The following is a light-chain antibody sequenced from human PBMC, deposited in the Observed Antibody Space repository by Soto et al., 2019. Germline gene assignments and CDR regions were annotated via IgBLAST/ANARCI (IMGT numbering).Light chain of an antibody. CDR2: EGS. V-gene: IGLV2-23*01. CDR3: CSYAGSSTVV. Sequence: QSVLTQPASVSGSPGQSITISCTGTRSAVGSYNLVSWYQQHPGKAPRLMIYEGSIRPSGVSNSCSGSKSGNTASLTSSGLQAEDEADYYCCSYAGSSTVVFGGGTKLTVL. J-gene: IGLJ2*01. CDR1: RSAVGSYNL.